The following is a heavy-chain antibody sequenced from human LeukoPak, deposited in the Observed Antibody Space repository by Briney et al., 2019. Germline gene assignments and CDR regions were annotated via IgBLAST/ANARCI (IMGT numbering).Heavy chain of an antibody. CDR3: SDPDWG. Sequence: GGFLRLSCVASGFNFNKAWMTWVRQAPGKGLEWVATITQDGSGRYYMDSVKGRFTISRDNAKNTVYLQMDSPRAEDTALYYCSDPDWGWGQGTMVTVSS. D-gene: IGHD3/OR15-3a*01. CDR1: GFNFNKAW. V-gene: IGHV3-7*01. J-gene: IGHJ3*01. CDR2: ITQDGSGR.